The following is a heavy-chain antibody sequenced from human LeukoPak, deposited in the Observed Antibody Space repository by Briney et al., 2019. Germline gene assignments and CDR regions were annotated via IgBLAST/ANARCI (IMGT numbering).Heavy chain of an antibody. CDR2: MHPGGTT. Sequence: SETLSLTCSVFADSMNNYYWTWIRQPPGKGLEWVGNMHPGGTTKFHPSLEGRVTMSIDTSNKQFSLRLRSVTAADTATYYCAETGSLFGRFLDHWGPGALVIVSS. D-gene: IGHD3-10*02. CDR1: ADSMNNYY. J-gene: IGHJ4*02. CDR3: AETGSLFGRFLDH. V-gene: IGHV4-4*09.